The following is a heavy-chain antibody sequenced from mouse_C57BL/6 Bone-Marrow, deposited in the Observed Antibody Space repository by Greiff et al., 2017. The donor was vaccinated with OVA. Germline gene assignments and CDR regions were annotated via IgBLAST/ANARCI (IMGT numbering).Heavy chain of an antibody. CDR2: IYPGGGYT. CDR3: ARGVYYGSSYGY. V-gene: IGHV1-63*01. CDR1: GYTFTNYW. Sequence: VQLVESGAELVRPGPSVKMSCKASGYTFTNYWIGWAKQRPGHGLEWIGDIYPGGGYTNYNKKFKGKATLTADKSSNTAYMQFSSLTSEDSAIYYCARGVYYGSSYGYWGQGTTLTVSS. D-gene: IGHD1-1*01. J-gene: IGHJ2*01.